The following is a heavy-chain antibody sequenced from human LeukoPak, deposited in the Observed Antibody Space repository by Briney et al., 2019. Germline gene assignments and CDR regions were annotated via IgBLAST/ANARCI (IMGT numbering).Heavy chain of an antibody. CDR3: AELGITMIGGV. CDR1: GFTFSSYG. J-gene: IGHJ6*04. CDR2: ISGCGGST. V-gene: IGHV3-23*01. Sequence: GGSLGLSCAASGFTFSSYGMSWVRQAPGKGLEWVSAISGCGGSTYYADSVKGRFTISRDNSKNTLYLQMNSLRAGDAAVYYCAELGITMIGGVWGKGTTVTISS. D-gene: IGHD3-10*02.